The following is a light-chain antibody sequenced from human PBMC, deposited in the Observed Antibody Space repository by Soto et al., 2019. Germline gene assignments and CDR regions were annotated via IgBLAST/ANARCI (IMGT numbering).Light chain of an antibody. V-gene: IGLV2-23*01. CDR3: CSYAGSSPWV. CDR2: EGS. CDR1: SSDVGSYNL. Sequence: QSALTPPASVSGSPGQSITISCTGTSSDVGSYNLVSWYQQHPGKAPKLMIYEGSKRPSGVSNRFSGSKSGNTASLTISGLQAEDEADYYCCSYAGSSPWVFGGGTQLTVL. J-gene: IGLJ3*02.